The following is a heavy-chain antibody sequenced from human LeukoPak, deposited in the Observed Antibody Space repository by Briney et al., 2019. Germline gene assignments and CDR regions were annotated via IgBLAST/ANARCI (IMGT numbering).Heavy chain of an antibody. CDR3: ARALYDSSGYPYYYYGMDV. V-gene: IGHV4-59*01. Sequence: SETLSLTCTVSGDSISSYYWSWIRQPPGKGLEWIGYIYYSGSTNYNPSLKSRVTISVDTSKNQFSLKLSSVTAADTAVYYCARALYDSSGYPYYYYGMDVWGQGTTVTVSS. CDR2: IYYSGST. CDR1: GDSISSYY. D-gene: IGHD3-22*01. J-gene: IGHJ6*02.